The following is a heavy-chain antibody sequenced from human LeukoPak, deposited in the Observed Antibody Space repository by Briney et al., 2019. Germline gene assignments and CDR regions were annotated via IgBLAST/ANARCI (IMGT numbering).Heavy chain of an antibody. J-gene: IGHJ3*02. D-gene: IGHD1-26*01. CDR1: GFTFSSYG. CDR2: ISASGDVT. V-gene: IGHV3-23*01. CDR3: AKSLLTTASGTGRAFDI. Sequence: GGCLRLSCAASGFTFSSYGMHWVRRAPGKGLEWVSGISASGDVTFHADPVKGRFTISRDNSKNTLYLQMNSLRAEDTAEYYCAKSLLTTASGTGRAFDIWGQGTMVTVSS.